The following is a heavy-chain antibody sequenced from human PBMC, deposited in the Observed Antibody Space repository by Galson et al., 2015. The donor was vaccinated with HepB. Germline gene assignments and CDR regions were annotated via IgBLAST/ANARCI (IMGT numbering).Heavy chain of an antibody. J-gene: IGHJ4*02. Sequence: SLRLSCAASGFTLSSYWMSWVRQAPGKGLEWVANIKQDGSEKYYVDSVKGRFTISRDNAKNSLYLQMNSLRAEDTAVYYCATDRWYDFWSGYWDYWGQGTLVTVSS. V-gene: IGHV3-7*03. CDR2: IKQDGSEK. CDR1: GFTLSSYW. CDR3: ATDRWYDFWSGYWDY. D-gene: IGHD3-3*01.